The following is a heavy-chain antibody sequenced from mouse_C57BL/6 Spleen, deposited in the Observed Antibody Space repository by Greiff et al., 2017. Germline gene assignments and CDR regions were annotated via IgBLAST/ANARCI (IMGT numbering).Heavy chain of an antibody. J-gene: IGHJ2*01. CDR3: ARNYGSRSFDY. Sequence: EVKLQESGPGLVKPSQSLSLTCSVTGYSITSGYYWNWIRQFPGNKLEWMGYISYDGSNNYNPSLKNRISITRDTSKNQFFLKLNSVTTEDTATYYCARNYGSRSFDYWGQGTTLTVSS. V-gene: IGHV3-6*01. CDR2: ISYDGSN. D-gene: IGHD1-1*01. CDR1: GYSITSGYY.